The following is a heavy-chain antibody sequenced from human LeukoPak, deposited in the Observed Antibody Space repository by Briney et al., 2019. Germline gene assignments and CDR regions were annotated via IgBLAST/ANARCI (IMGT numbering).Heavy chain of an antibody. D-gene: IGHD7-27*01. J-gene: IGHJ4*02. CDR1: GFTFGSYW. Sequence: GGSLRLSCATSGFTFGSYWMHWVRQAPGKGLVWVSRINSDGSSTTYADSVKGRFTISRDNAKNTVYLQMNSLRAEDTAVYYCATGPGYYYDYWGQGTLVTVSS. CDR2: INSDGSST. V-gene: IGHV3-74*01. CDR3: ATGPGYYYDY.